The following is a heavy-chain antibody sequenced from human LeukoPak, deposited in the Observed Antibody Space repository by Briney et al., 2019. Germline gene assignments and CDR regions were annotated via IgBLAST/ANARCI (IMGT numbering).Heavy chain of an antibody. Sequence: GGPLRLSXAASGFTFSSYEMNWVRQAPGKGLEWVSYISSSGSTIYYADSVKGRFTISRDNAKNSLYLQMNSLRAEDTAVYYCARSIAATFDYWGQGTLVTVSS. V-gene: IGHV3-48*03. CDR1: GFTFSSYE. CDR3: ARSIAATFDY. J-gene: IGHJ4*02. D-gene: IGHD6-6*01. CDR2: ISSSGSTI.